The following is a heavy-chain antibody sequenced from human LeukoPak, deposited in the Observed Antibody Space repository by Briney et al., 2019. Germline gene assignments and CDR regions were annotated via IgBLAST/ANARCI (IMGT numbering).Heavy chain of an antibody. V-gene: IGHV3-23*01. J-gene: IGHJ4*02. CDR1: AFTFSSSA. CDR3: ARDAARYGSGWYYDF. D-gene: IGHD6-19*01. Sequence: GGSLRLSCATSAFTFSSSAMSWVRQAPGKGLEWVSAISSDGGDTYYADSVKGRFTISRDNSRNTLYLQMNSLRAEDTAVYYCARDAARYGSGWYYDFWGQGTLVTVSS. CDR2: ISSDGGDT.